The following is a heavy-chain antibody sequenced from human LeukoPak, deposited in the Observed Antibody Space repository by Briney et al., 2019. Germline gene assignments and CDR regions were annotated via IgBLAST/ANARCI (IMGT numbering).Heavy chain of an antibody. CDR2: INHGGST. V-gene: IGHV4-34*01. Sequence: SETLSLTCAVYGGSFSGYYWSWIRQPPGKGLEWIGEINHGGSTNYNPSLKSRVTISVDTSKNQFSLKLSSVTAADTAVYYCARGGYYDKPFDYWGQGTLVTVSS. CDR3: ARGGYYDKPFDY. CDR1: GGSFSGYY. D-gene: IGHD3-9*01. J-gene: IGHJ4*02.